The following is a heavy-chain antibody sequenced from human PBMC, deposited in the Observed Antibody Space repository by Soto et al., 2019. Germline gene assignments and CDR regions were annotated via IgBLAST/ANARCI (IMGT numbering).Heavy chain of an antibody. J-gene: IGHJ5*02. Sequence: QVQLVQSGAEVKKPGSSVKVSCKASGGTFSSYAISWVRQAPGQGLEWMGGIIPIFGTANYAQKFQGRVTITADESTSTVYMGLSRLRSEDTAVYYCARGGDIYCSGGSCYSPFSWFDPWGQGTLVTVSS. CDR2: IIPIFGTA. D-gene: IGHD2-15*01. CDR1: GGTFSSYA. V-gene: IGHV1-69*01. CDR3: ARGGDIYCSGGSCYSPFSWFDP.